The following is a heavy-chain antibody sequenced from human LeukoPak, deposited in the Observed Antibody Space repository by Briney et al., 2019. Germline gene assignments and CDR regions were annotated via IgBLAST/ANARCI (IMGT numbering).Heavy chain of an antibody. V-gene: IGHV4-31*03. Sequence: SETLSLTCTVSSGSISSGGYYWSWIRQHPGKGLEWIGYVYYSGSTYYNPSLKSRVTISVDTSKNQFSLKLSSVTAADTAVYYCARVALRDRAGKNWFDPWGQGTLFTVSS. CDR2: VYYSGST. CDR1: SGSISSGGYY. CDR3: ARVALRDRAGKNWFDP. J-gene: IGHJ5*02. D-gene: IGHD1-14*01.